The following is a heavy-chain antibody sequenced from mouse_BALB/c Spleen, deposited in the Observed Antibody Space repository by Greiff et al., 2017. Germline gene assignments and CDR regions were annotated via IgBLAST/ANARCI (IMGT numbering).Heavy chain of an antibody. CDR2: ISTYYGDA. CDR1: GYTFTDYA. J-gene: IGHJ3*01. CDR3: ARRDGYYFAC. Sequence: VQLQQSGAELVRPGVSVKISCKGSGYTFTDYAMHWVKQSHAQSLEWIGVISTYYGDASYNQKFKGKATMTVDKSSSTAYMELARLTSEDSAIYYCARRDGYYFACWGQGTLVTVSA. V-gene: IGHV1S137*01. D-gene: IGHD2-3*01.